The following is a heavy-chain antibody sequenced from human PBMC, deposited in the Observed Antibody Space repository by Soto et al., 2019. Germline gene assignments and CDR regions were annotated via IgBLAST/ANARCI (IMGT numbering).Heavy chain of an antibody. V-gene: IGHV1-3*01. Sequence: ASVKVSCKASGYTFTSYAMHWVRQAPGQRLEWMGWINAGNGNTKYSQKFQGRVTITRDTSASTAYMELSSLRSEDTAVYYCARASIAAAPGYYYGMDVWGQGTTVTVPS. CDR3: ARASIAAAPGYYYGMDV. CDR1: GYTFTSYA. D-gene: IGHD6-13*01. CDR2: INAGNGNT. J-gene: IGHJ6*02.